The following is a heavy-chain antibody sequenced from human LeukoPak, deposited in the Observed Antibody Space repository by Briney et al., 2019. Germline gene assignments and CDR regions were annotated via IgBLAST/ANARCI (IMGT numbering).Heavy chain of an antibody. CDR1: GFTFSNYW. D-gene: IGHD6-6*01. CDR3: ARDIEYSSSSIYYGMDV. V-gene: IGHV3-7*01. Sequence: GGSLRLSCAASGFTFSNYWMSWVRQAPGKGLEWVANMKEVGSEKYYADSVKGRFTISRDNSKNTLYLQMNSLRAEDTAVYYCARDIEYSSSSIYYGMDVWGQGTTVTVSS. CDR2: MKEVGSEK. J-gene: IGHJ6*02.